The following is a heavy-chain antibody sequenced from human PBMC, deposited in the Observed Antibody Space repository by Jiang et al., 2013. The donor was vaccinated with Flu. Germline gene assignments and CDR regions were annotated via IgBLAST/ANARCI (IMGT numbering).Heavy chain of an antibody. CDR1: GYSFTSYW. J-gene: IGHJ4*02. Sequence: GAEVKKPGESLKISCKGSGYSFTSYWIGWVRQMPGKGLEWMGIIYPGDSDTRYSPSVQGQVTMSADKSISTAYLQWSSLKASDTAMYYCARRYCSGGTCYSTWDYWGQGTLVTVSS. CDR2: IYPGDSDT. V-gene: IGHV5-51*01. CDR3: ARRYCSGGTCYSTWDY. D-gene: IGHD2-15*01.